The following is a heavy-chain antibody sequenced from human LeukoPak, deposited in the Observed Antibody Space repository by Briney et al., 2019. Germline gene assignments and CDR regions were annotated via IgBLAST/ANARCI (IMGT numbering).Heavy chain of an antibody. V-gene: IGHV3-30-3*01. CDR3: AREGGKNKGYYFRYFQH. J-gene: IGHJ1*01. Sequence: GGSLRLSCAASGFTFSSYAMHWVRQAPGKGLEWVAVISYDGSNKYYADSVKRRFTISRDNSKRTLYLQMNSLRAEDTAVYYCAREGGKNKGYYFRYFQHWGQGTLVTVSS. CDR2: ISYDGSNK. D-gene: IGHD3-22*01. CDR1: GFTFSSYA.